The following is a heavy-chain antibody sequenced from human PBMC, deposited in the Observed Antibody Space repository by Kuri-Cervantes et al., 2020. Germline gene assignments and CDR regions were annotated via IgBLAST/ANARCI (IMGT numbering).Heavy chain of an antibody. CDR1: GYTFTSYG. Sequence: ASVKVSCKASGYTFTSYGISWVRQAPGQGLEWMGWISAYNGNTNYAQKLQGRVTITADESTSTAYMELSSLRSEDTAVYYCARVNSRLLGAFDYWGQGTLVTVSS. V-gene: IGHV1-18*01. D-gene: IGHD2/OR15-2a*01. CDR3: ARVNSRLLGAFDY. J-gene: IGHJ4*02. CDR2: ISAYNGNT.